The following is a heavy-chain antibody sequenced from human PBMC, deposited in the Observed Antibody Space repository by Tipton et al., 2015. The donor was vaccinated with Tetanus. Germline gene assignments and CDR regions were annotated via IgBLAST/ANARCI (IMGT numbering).Heavy chain of an antibody. D-gene: IGHD1-14*01. CDR2: ISGYNGNT. V-gene: IGHV1-18*01. CDR3: ARDADMWATRKAFDI. Sequence: QLVQSGGEVKKPGASVKVSCKASGYTFTSYAVTWVRQAPGQGLEWMGWISGYNGNTNFTQKFQGRLTMTRDTSTSTAYMELRSLRSDDTALYFRARDADMWATRKAFDIWGQGTMVTVSS. CDR1: GYTFTSYA. J-gene: IGHJ3*02.